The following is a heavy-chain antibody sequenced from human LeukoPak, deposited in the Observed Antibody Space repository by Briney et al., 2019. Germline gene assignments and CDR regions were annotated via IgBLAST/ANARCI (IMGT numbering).Heavy chain of an antibody. CDR1: GFTFNNYA. CDR2: ITGGGRT. V-gene: IGHV3-23*01. J-gene: IGHJ2*01. D-gene: IGHD2-2*01. CDR3: ARGVVPATMRYWYFDL. Sequence: GGSLRLSCAASGFTFNNYAMMWVRQAQGQGLEWVSAITGGGRTYYADSVKGRFTISRDNSKNTLYLQMDSLRAEDTAVYYCARGVVPATMRYWYFDLWGRGSLVSVSS.